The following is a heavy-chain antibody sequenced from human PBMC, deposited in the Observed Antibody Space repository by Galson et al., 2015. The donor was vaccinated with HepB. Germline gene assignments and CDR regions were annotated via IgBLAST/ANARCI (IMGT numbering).Heavy chain of an antibody. CDR3: ARASVVPAATYYYYGMDV. Sequence: SVKVSCKASGYTFTRYGINWVRQAPGQGLEWMGWISAYNGNTNYAQKLQGRVTMTTDTSTSTAYMELRSLRSDDTAVYYCARASVVPAATYYYYGMDVWGQGTTVTVS. CDR2: ISAYNGNT. V-gene: IGHV1-18*01. D-gene: IGHD2-2*01. J-gene: IGHJ6*02. CDR1: GYTFTRYG.